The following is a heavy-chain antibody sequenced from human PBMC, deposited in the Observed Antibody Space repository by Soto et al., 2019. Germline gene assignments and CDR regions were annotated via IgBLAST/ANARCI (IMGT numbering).Heavy chain of an antibody. Sequence: ASVKVSCKASGYTFTNHGISWVRQAPGQRPEWMGWINGHSGNTNYAQKFQGRVTMTTDTSTSTAYMELRSLRSDDTAVYYCARGGSSWSAEYYQHWGQGTLVTVS. CDR1: GYTFTNHG. CDR2: INGHSGNT. CDR3: ARGGSSWSAEYYQH. D-gene: IGHD6-13*01. V-gene: IGHV1-18*01. J-gene: IGHJ1*01.